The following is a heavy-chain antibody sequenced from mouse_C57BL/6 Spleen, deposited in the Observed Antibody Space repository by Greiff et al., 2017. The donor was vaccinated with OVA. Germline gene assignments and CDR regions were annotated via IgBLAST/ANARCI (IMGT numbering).Heavy chain of an antibody. CDR3: ARAPYYYGSSPFDY. CDR1: GYSITSGYY. D-gene: IGHD1-1*01. CDR2: ISYDGSN. Sequence: ESGPGLVKPSQSLSLTCSVTGYSITSGYYWNWIRQFPGNKLEWMGYISYDGSNNYNPSLKNRISITRDTSKNQFFLKLNSVTTEDTATYYCARAPYYYGSSPFDYWGQGTTLTVSS. V-gene: IGHV3-6*01. J-gene: IGHJ2*01.